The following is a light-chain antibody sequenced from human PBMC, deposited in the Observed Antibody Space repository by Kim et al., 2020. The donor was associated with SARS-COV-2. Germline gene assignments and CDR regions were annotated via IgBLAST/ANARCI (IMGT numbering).Light chain of an antibody. Sequence: LGASVKLTCTRSAANYAIAWHQQQPGKGPRFLLKVNSDGTHDKADGVPDRFSGSSSGAERYLTISSLQSEDEADYYCQTWDTGIRVFGGGTQLTVL. CDR2: VNSDGTH. J-gene: IGLJ3*02. CDR3: QTWDTGIRV. CDR1: AANYA. V-gene: IGLV4-69*01.